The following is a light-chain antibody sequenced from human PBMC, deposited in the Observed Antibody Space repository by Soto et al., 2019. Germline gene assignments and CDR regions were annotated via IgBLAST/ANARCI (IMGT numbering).Light chain of an antibody. Sequence: QSVLTQPPSVSGAPGQRVIISCTGSSSNIGAGYDVHWYQQLPGTAPKLLIYGNSNRPSGVPDRFSGSKSGTSASLAITGLQAEDEADYYCQSYDSSLRGAVVFGGGTKLTVL. J-gene: IGLJ2*01. CDR3: QSYDSSLRGAVV. CDR1: SSNIGAGYD. V-gene: IGLV1-40*01. CDR2: GNS.